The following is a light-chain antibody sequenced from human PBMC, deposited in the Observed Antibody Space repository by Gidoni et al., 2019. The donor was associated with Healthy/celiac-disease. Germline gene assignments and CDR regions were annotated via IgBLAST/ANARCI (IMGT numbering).Light chain of an antibody. CDR1: QSVSSSY. Sequence: EIVLTQSPGTLSLSPGERATLSCRASQSVSSSYLAWYQQKPGQAPRLLIYGASSRATGIPDRFSGSGSGTDFTLTSSRLEPEDFAVYYCQQYGSSPRTFGQXTKVEIK. J-gene: IGKJ1*01. V-gene: IGKV3-20*01. CDR2: GAS. CDR3: QQYGSSPRT.